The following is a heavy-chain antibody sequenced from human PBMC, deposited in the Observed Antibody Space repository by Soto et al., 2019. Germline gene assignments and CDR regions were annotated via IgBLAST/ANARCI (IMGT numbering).Heavy chain of an antibody. CDR1: GFTFNNYG. CDR2: IWNVGNGY. Sequence: QVQLVESGGGVVQPGRSLRLSCAASGFTFNNYGMHWVRQAPGKGLEWVAVIWNVGNGYYYANSVKGRFTISRDNSKNTLYLQMSSLRVEDTAVYYCARRQISPPTRGAASARGGMDVWGQGTTVTVSS. V-gene: IGHV3-33*01. D-gene: IGHD6-13*01. CDR3: ARRQISPPTRGAASARGGMDV. J-gene: IGHJ6*02.